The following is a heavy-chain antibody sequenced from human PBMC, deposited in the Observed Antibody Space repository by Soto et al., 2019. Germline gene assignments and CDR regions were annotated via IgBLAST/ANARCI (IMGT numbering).Heavy chain of an antibody. Sequence: EVQLVESGGGLVQPGGSLRLSCAASGFTFSSYSMNWVRQAPGKGLEWVSYISSSSSTIYYADSVKGRFTISRDNAKNSLYLQMNSLRAEDTAVYYWASFTVTTDYYYMDVWGKGTTVTVSS. CDR3: ASFTVTTDYYYMDV. D-gene: IGHD4-17*01. CDR2: ISSSSSTI. V-gene: IGHV3-48*01. J-gene: IGHJ6*03. CDR1: GFTFSSYS.